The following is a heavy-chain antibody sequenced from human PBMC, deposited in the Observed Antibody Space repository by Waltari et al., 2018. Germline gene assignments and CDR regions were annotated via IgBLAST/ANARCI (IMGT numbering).Heavy chain of an antibody. CDR2: IYSSGST. D-gene: IGHD6-19*01. V-gene: IGHV4-61*02. CDR3: ARDIAVVMRDHYYYAMDV. J-gene: IGHJ6*02. Sequence: VQLQESGPGLVKPSPTLSPTCTVSGCSISSGSYYWSWIRQPPGKGLEWIGRIYSSGSTNYNPSLKGRVTISVDTAKNQFSLKLSSVTAADTAVYYCARDIAVVMRDHYYYAMDVWGHGTTVTVSS. CDR1: GCSISSGSYY.